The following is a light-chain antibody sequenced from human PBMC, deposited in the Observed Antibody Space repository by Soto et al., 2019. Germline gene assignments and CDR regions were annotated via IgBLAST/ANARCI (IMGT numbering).Light chain of an antibody. V-gene: IGKV3-20*01. CDR2: GAS. Sequence: EILLTQSPGTLSLSPGERATLSCRASQSVSRSYLAWYQQKPGQAPRLLIYGASSRPTGIPDSFSGSGSGTEFTLTISRLQPEDFAVYYCQQYGTPSTFGQGTRLEIK. CDR3: QQYGTPST. J-gene: IGKJ5*01. CDR1: QSVSRSY.